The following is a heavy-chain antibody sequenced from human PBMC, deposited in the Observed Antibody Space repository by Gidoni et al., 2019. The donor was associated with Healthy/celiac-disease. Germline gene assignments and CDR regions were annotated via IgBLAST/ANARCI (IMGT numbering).Heavy chain of an antibody. CDR1: GGSISSGSYY. V-gene: IGHV4-61*02. J-gene: IGHJ4*02. D-gene: IGHD7-27*01. CDR2: IYTSGST. CDR3: AREITGDFDY. Sequence: QVQLQESGPGLVKPSQTLSLTCTVSGGSISSGSYYWSWIRQPAGKGLEWIGRIYTSGSTNYNPSLKSRVTISVDTSKNQFSLKLSSVTAADTAVYYCAREITGDFDYWGQGTLVTVSS.